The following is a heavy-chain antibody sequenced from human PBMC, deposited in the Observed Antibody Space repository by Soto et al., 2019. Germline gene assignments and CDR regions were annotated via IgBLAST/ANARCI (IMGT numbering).Heavy chain of an antibody. D-gene: IGHD3-10*01. Sequence: QVQLVQSGAEEKKPGASVKVSCKASGYTFTNYAMHWVRQAPGQRLEWMGWINAGNGNTKYSQKFQGRVTISRDTSASPAYVEMSSLRSEDTAVYYCARDSGGADYWGQGTLVTVSS. CDR1: GYTFTNYA. CDR3: ARDSGGADY. CDR2: INAGNGNT. V-gene: IGHV1-3*05. J-gene: IGHJ4*02.